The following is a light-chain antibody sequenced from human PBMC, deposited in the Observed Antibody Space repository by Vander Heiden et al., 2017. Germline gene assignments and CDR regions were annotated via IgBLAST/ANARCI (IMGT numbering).Light chain of an antibody. CDR3: CSYAGSFIWV. J-gene: IGLJ3*02. V-gene: IGLV2-23*01. CDR1: SSDVGSYNL. Sequence: QSALTQPAPVSGSLGQSITTSCTGTSSDVGSYNLVSWYQQHPGKAPKLMMYENSKRPSGVSNHFSGSKSGNTASLTISGLQAEDEADYYCCSYAGSFIWVFGGGTKLTVL. CDR2: ENS.